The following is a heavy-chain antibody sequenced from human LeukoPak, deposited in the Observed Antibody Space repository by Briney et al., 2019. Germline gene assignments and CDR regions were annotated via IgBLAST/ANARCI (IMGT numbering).Heavy chain of an antibody. CDR2: ISSNGDST. CDR1: GGTFSSYA. V-gene: IGHV3-64*01. J-gene: IGHJ6*02. Sequence: SCKASGGTFSSYAMHWVRQAPGKGLEYVSAISSNGDSTYYANSVKGRFTISRDNSKNTLYLQMGSLRAEDMAVYYCARVFNGVDVWGQGTTVTVSS. CDR3: ARVFNGVDV.